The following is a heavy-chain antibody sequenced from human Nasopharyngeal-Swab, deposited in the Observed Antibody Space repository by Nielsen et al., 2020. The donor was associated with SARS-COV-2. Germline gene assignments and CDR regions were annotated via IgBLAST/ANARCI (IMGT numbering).Heavy chain of an antibody. V-gene: IGHV1-18*04. Sequence: ASVKVSCKASGYNFISYGVTWVRQAPGQGLEWMGWISVHNGRTNYAQKFQDRVTVTADTSTFTAYMELRSLRSDDTAVYYCARGNFGTIFGVVIIRDAFDIWGQGTMVTVSS. J-gene: IGHJ3*02. CDR1: GYNFISYG. CDR3: ARGNFGTIFGVVIIRDAFDI. CDR2: ISVHNGRT. D-gene: IGHD3-3*01.